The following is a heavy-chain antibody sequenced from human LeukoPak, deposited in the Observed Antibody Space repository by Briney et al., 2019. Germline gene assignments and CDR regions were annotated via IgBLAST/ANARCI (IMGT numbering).Heavy chain of an antibody. Sequence: GGSLRLSCAASGFTFSTFAMVWVRQPPGKGLEWVSSIFPSSGEIHYADSVRGRFTISRDNSKSTLSLQMNSLRAEDTAIYYCATYRQVLLPFESWGQGTLVTVSS. J-gene: IGHJ4*02. CDR2: IFPSSGEI. V-gene: IGHV3-23*01. D-gene: IGHD2-8*02. CDR1: GFTFSTFA. CDR3: ATYRQVLLPFES.